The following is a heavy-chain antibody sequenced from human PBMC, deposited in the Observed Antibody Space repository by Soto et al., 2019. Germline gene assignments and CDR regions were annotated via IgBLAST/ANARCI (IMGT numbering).Heavy chain of an antibody. CDR2: IIPIFGTA. CDR3: ARALEYQLLNFDY. V-gene: IGHV1-69*13. D-gene: IGHD2-2*01. Sequence: SVEVSCKASGGTFSSYSISWVRQAPGQGLEWMGGIIPIFGTANYAQKFQGRVTITADESTSTAYMELSSLRSEDTAVYYCARALEYQLLNFDYWGQGTLVTVSS. J-gene: IGHJ4*02. CDR1: GGTFSSYS.